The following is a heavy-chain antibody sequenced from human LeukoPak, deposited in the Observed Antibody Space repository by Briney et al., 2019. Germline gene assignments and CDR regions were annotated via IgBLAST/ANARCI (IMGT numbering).Heavy chain of an antibody. CDR3: AKAGTRYCSSTSCPARYYYYGMDV. CDR2: ISGSGGST. D-gene: IGHD2-2*01. J-gene: IGHJ6*02. CDR1: GFTFSNHA. V-gene: IGHV3-23*01. Sequence: GGSLRLSCAASGFTFSNHAMSWDRQAPGKGLEWVSAISGSGGSTYYADSVKGRFTISRDNSKNTLYLQMNSLRAEDTAVYYCAKAGTRYCSSTSCPARYYYYGMDVWGQGTTVTVSS.